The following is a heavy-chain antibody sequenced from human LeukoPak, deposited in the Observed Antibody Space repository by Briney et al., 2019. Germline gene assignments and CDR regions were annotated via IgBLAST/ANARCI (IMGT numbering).Heavy chain of an antibody. Sequence: PGGSLRLSCAASGFTFSDHYIDWVRQAPGKGLEWVGRSRDKGNSYTTAYAASVRGRFTISRDDSKNSLYLQMNSLRAEDTALYYCARERRGIVEHYFDYWGQGTLVTVSS. J-gene: IGHJ4*02. CDR2: SRDKGNSYTT. CDR1: GFTFSDHY. CDR3: ARERRGIVEHYFDY. V-gene: IGHV3-72*01. D-gene: IGHD3-16*01.